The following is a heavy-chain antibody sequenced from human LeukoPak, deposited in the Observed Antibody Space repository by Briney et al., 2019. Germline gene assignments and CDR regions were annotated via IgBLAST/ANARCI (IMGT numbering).Heavy chain of an antibody. J-gene: IGHJ6*04. Sequence: ASVKVSCKASGYTLTCYYMHWVRQAPGQGLEWMGWINPNSGGTNYAQKFQGWATMTRDTSISTAYMELSRLRSDDTAVYYCARYGFGELSSYGMDVWGKGTTVTVSS. CDR1: GYTLTCYY. CDR3: ARYGFGELSSYGMDV. V-gene: IGHV1-2*04. D-gene: IGHD3-10*01. CDR2: INPNSGGT.